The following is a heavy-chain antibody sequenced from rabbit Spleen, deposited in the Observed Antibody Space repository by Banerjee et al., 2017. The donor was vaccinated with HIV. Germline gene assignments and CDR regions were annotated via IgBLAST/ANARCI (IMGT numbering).Heavy chain of an antibody. Sequence: EQLEESGGGLVQPEGSLTLTCKASGVSFSSSYYMCWVRQAPGKGLECIACIYAGSSGSTYYASWAKGRFTISKTSSTTVTLQMTSLTAADTATYFCARGSAAMTMVITGFYFNLWGPGTLVTVS. D-gene: IGHD2-1*01. J-gene: IGHJ4*01. CDR1: GVSFSSSYY. V-gene: IGHV1S45*01. CDR2: IYAGSSGST. CDR3: ARGSAAMTMVITGFYFNL.